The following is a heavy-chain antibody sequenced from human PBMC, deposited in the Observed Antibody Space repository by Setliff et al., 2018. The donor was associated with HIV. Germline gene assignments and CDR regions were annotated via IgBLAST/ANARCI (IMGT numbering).Heavy chain of an antibody. CDR1: GFTFSSYA. V-gene: IGHV3-23*01. J-gene: IGHJ6*02. CDR2: ISGSGDST. Sequence: QPGGSLRLSCAASGFTFSSYAMSWVRQAPGKGLEWVSVISGSGDSTFYADSLKGRFTISRDNSKNTLYLQMNSPRAEDTAVYYCAKTLPTLYPPHDYYFAMDVWGQGTTVTVSS. CDR3: AKTLPTLYPPHDYYFAMDV. D-gene: IGHD2-15*01.